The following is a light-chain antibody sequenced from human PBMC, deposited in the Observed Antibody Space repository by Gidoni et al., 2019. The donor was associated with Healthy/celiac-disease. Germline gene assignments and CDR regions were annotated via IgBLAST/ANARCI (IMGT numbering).Light chain of an antibody. Sequence: QSVLPQPPSASGTPGQRVTISCSGSSSNIGSNYVYWYHQLPGTAPKLLIYRNNQRPSGVPDRFSGSKSGTSASLAISGLRSEDEADYYCAAWDDSLSGLVVFGGGTKLTVL. CDR2: RNN. J-gene: IGLJ2*01. V-gene: IGLV1-47*01. CDR3: AAWDDSLSGLVV. CDR1: SSNIGSNY.